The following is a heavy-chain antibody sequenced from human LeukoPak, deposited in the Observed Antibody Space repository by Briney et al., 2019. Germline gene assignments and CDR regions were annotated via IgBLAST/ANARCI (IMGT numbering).Heavy chain of an antibody. CDR2: INHSGST. CDR3: ARLPVSLPYYYYGMDV. CDR1: GGSFSGYY. Sequence: SETLSLTCAVYGGSFSGYYWSWIRQPPGKGLEWIGEINHSGSTNYNPSLKSRVTISVDTSKNQFSLKLSSVTAADTAVYYCARLPVSLPYYYYGMDVWGQGTTVTVSS. V-gene: IGHV4-34*01. J-gene: IGHJ6*02.